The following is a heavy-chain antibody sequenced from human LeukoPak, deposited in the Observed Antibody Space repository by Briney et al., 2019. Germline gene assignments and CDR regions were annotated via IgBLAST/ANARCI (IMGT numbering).Heavy chain of an antibody. V-gene: IGHV3-7*01. CDR3: ARDWFHAIDY. Sequence: GGSLRLSCAASGFGFSSQWMSWVRKAPGKGLEGVAIINQGGTGKYYVDSVKGRFTISRGNAENSLYLQMNSLRAEDTAVYYCARDWFHAIDYWGQGTLVSVSS. CDR1: GFGFSSQW. J-gene: IGHJ4*02. D-gene: IGHD2/OR15-2a*01. CDR2: INQGGTGK.